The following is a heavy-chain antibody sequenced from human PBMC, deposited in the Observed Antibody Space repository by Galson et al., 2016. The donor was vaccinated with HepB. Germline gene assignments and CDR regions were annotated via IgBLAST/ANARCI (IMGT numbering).Heavy chain of an antibody. CDR3: VKAPQGHNNDFEY. Sequence: SLRLSCAASGFTVSTTYMTWVRQAPGKGLEWVSTVSGGGDATYYADSVKGRFTISKDNSKNTLSLLMNSLRAEDTALYYCVKAPQGHNNDFEYWGQGALVTVSS. D-gene: IGHD1/OR15-1a*01. V-gene: IGHV3-23*01. J-gene: IGHJ4*02. CDR1: GFTVSTTY. CDR2: VSGGGDAT.